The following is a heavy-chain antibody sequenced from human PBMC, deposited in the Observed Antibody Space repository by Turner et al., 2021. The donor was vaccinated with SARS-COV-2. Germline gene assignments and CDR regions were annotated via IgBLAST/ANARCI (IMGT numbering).Heavy chain of an antibody. CDR1: GFTFSSYF. CDR2: ISSSSSTI. CDR3: ARADYGGNNYYYGMDV. V-gene: IGHV3-48*02. J-gene: IGHJ6*02. Sequence: VQLVESGGGVVQPGRSLRLSCAASGFTFSSYFMNWVRQAPGKGLEWVSYISSSSSTIYYADSVKGRFTISRDNAKNSLYLQMNSLRDEDTAVYYCARADYGGNNYYYGMDVWGQGTTVTVSS. D-gene: IGHD4-17*01.